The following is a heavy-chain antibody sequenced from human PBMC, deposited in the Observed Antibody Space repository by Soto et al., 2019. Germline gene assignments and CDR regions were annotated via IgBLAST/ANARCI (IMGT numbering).Heavy chain of an antibody. D-gene: IGHD2-21*02. CDR2: IYYSGST. CDR1: GGSISSGGYY. V-gene: IGHV4-31*03. Sequence: QVQLQESGPGLVKPSQTLSLTCTVSGGSISSGGYYWSWIRQHPGKGLEWIGYIYYSGSTYYNPSLKSRVTISVDTTKNQFALELSSVTAADTAVYYCARGFRPVVTPGLNWFDPWGQGNLVTFSS. CDR3: ARGFRPVVTPGLNWFDP. J-gene: IGHJ5*02.